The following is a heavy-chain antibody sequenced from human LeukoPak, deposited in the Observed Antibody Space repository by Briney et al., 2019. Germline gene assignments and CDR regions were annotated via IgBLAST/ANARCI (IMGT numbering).Heavy chain of an antibody. Sequence: EASVKVSFKASGYTFTSYYMHWVRQAPGQGLEWMGIINPSGGSTSYAQKFQGRVTMTRDTSTSTVYMELSSLRSEDTAVYYCARGGGNMITFGGVTSKNAFDIWGQGTMVTVSS. CDR2: INPSGGST. J-gene: IGHJ3*02. D-gene: IGHD3-16*01. CDR3: ARGGGNMITFGGVTSKNAFDI. CDR1: GYTFTSYY. V-gene: IGHV1-46*01.